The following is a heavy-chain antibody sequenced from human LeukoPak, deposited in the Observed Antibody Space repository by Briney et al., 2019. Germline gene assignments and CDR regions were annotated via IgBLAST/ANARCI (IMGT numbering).Heavy chain of an antibody. CDR3: ARDHSSSPNWFDP. CDR2: ISSSSSYI. CDR1: GFTFSSYS. Sequence: PGGSLRLSCAASGFTFSSYSMNWVRQAPGKGLEWVSSISSSSSYIYYADLVKGRFTISGDNAKNSLYLQMNSLRAEDTAVYYCARDHSSSPNWFDPWGQGTLVTVSS. V-gene: IGHV3-21*01. J-gene: IGHJ5*02. D-gene: IGHD6-13*01.